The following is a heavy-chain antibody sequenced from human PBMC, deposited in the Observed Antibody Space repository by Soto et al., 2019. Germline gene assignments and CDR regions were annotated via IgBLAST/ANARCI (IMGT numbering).Heavy chain of an antibody. CDR2: IYWDDDT. V-gene: IGHV2-5*02. J-gene: IGHJ4*02. CDR1: GFSLSTSGVG. Sequence: QITLKASGPTLVKPTQTLTLTCTVSGFSLSTSGVGVGWIRQPPGKALEWLALIYWDDDTRYSPSLKSRLTITKDTSKHRVVLTMTNLDPVDTATYYCAHRVAFSTVTTKPYYFDYCGQGTLVTVSS. D-gene: IGHD4-17*01. CDR3: AHRVAFSTVTTKPYYFDY.